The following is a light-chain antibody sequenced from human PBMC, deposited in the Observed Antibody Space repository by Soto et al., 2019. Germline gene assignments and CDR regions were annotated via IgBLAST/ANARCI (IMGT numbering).Light chain of an antibody. J-gene: IGKJ1*01. Sequence: EIVVTQSPASLSVSPGERATLSCRASQSVRSNLAWYQQKPGQSPRLLIYGASTRATGIPARFSGSGSGTQFTLTIGSLQSEDFAVYYCQQYNNWPPAWTFGQGTKVDI. CDR1: QSVRSN. CDR2: GAS. CDR3: QQYNNWPPAWT. V-gene: IGKV3-15*01.